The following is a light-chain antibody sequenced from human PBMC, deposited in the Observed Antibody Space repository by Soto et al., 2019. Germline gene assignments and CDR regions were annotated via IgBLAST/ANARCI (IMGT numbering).Light chain of an antibody. V-gene: IGKV1-5*01. J-gene: IGKJ1*01. CDR3: QQYKDYTYT. Sequence: DIQMTHSPATLSASVGDRVTITCRASQRVDRWLAWYQQKPGKAPKLLISDASTLESGVPSRFSGSGSVTEFTLAIASLQPDDFATYYCQQYKDYTYTFGQGTKVDSK. CDR2: DAS. CDR1: QRVDRW.